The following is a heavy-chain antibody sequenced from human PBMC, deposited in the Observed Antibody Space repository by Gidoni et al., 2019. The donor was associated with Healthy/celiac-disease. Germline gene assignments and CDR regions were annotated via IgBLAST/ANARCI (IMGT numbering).Heavy chain of an antibody. V-gene: IGHV4-59*01. J-gene: IGHJ6*02. Sequence: QVQLQESGPGLVKPSETLSLTCTVSGGSISSYYWSWIRQPPGKGLEWIGYIYYSGSTIYNPSLKSRVTISVDTSKNQFSLKLSSVTAADTAVYYCASSWKDYYYYGMDVWGQGTTVTVSS. D-gene: IGHD1-1*01. CDR1: GGSISSYY. CDR3: ASSWKDYYYYGMDV. CDR2: IYYSGST.